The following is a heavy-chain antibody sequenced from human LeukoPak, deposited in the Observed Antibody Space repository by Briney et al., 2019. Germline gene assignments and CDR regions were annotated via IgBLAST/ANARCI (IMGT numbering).Heavy chain of an antibody. Sequence: ASVKVSCKASGYTFTGYYMHWVRQAPGQGLEWMGWISTYNGNTNYAQKLQGRVTMTTDTSTSTAYMELRSLRSDDTAVYYCARDYRGSESPSIYWGQGTLVTVSS. V-gene: IGHV1-18*04. J-gene: IGHJ4*02. CDR1: GYTFTGYY. CDR3: ARDYRGSESPSIY. CDR2: ISTYNGNT. D-gene: IGHD3-10*01.